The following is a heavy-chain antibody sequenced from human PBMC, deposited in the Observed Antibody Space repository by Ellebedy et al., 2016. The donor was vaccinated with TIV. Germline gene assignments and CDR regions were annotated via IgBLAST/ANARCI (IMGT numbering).Heavy chain of an antibody. CDR3: AKAYDILTDNLPDY. CDR2: ISYDGSNK. CDR1: GFTFSSYG. D-gene: IGHD3-9*01. J-gene: IGHJ4*02. V-gene: IGHV3-30*18. Sequence: GGSLRLXXAASGFTFSSYGMHWVRQAPGKGLEWVAVISYDGSNKYYADSVKGRFTISRDNSKNTLYLQMNSLRAEDTAVYYCAKAYDILTDNLPDYWGQGTLVTVSS.